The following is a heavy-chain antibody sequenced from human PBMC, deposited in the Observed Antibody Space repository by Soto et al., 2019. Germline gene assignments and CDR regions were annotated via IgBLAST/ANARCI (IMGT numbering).Heavy chain of an antibody. CDR3: AKDQGSSWYEIDY. CDR1: RFTVSSSYA. J-gene: IGHJ4*02. CDR2: ISGSGGST. Sequence: AGGSLRLSCAASRFTVSSSYAMSWVRQAPGKGLEWVSAISGSGGSTYYADSVKGRFTISRDNSKNTLYLQMNSLRAEDTAVYYCAKDQGSSWYEIDYWGQGTLVTVSS. D-gene: IGHD6-13*01. V-gene: IGHV3-23*01.